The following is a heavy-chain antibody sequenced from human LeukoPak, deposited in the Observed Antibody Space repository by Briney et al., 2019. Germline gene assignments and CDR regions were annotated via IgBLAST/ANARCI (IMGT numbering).Heavy chain of an antibody. CDR1: GGSFSGYY. V-gene: IGHV4-34*01. Sequence: SSETLSLTCAVYGGSFSGYYWTWIRQPPGKGLEWIGEINHSGSTSYNPSLESRVTISVDTSKNQFSLKLSSVTAADTAVYYCAREGDGFGIWGQGTMVTVSS. CDR3: AREGDGFGI. D-gene: IGHD1-26*01. J-gene: IGHJ3*02. CDR2: INHSGST.